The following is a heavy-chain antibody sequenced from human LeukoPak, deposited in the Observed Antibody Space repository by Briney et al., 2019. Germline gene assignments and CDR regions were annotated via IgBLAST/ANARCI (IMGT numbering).Heavy chain of an antibody. CDR1: GFTFSSCG. Sequence: PGGSLRLSCAASGFTFSSCGMHWVRQAPGKGLVWVSRINSDGNITTYADSVKGRFTISRDNAKNTLYLQMTSLRAEDTAVYYCAREDTSITRFGMAVWGQGTTVTVSS. J-gene: IGHJ6*02. D-gene: IGHD4-11*01. V-gene: IGHV3-74*01. CDR3: AREDTSITRFGMAV. CDR2: INSDGNIT.